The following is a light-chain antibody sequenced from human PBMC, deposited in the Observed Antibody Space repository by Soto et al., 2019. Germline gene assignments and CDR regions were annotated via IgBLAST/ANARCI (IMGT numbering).Light chain of an antibody. CDR1: QGISSY. V-gene: IGKV1-9*01. Sequence: DIHLTQSPSFLSASVGYIFTITCRASQGISSYLDWYQQKPGKAPKLLIYAASTLQSGVPSRLRGSGYGTEFTITISSLQHEDFATYYCQQLNSYTLTFGGGTKVDIK. CDR3: QQLNSYTLT. J-gene: IGKJ4*01. CDR2: AAS.